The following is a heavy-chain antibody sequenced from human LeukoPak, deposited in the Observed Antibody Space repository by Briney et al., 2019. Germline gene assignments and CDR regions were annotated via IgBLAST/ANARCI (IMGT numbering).Heavy chain of an antibody. CDR2: TYPAYSDP. V-gene: IGHV5-51*01. CDR1: GYSFTSYL. Sequence: GPPLKISRKVSGYSFTSYLTGWVRQMLGKGLKWREITYPAYSDPRYSTSFQGQVPISAHKSIRAAYLQWSNLKASDTAMYYCARQFFFSYGDYDPQSASPPDYWGQGTLVTVSS. CDR3: ARQFFFSYGDYDPQSASPPDY. J-gene: IGHJ4*02. D-gene: IGHD4-17*01.